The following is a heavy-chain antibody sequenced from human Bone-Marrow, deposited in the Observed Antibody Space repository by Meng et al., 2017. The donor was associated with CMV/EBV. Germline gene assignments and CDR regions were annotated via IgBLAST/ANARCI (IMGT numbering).Heavy chain of an antibody. Sequence: SETLSLTCAVYGGSFSGYYWSWIRQPPGKGMEWIGEINHSGSTNYNPSLKSRVTISVDTSKNQFSLKLSSVTAADTAVYYCERLGGGYSGYDLDYWGQGTLVTGSS. V-gene: IGHV4-34*01. CDR1: GGSFSGYY. CDR3: ERLGGGYSGYDLDY. J-gene: IGHJ4*02. CDR2: INHSGST. D-gene: IGHD5-12*01.